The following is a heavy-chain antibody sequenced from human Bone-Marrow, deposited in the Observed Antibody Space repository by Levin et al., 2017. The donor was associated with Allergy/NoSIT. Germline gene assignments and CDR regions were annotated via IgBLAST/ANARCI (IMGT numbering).Heavy chain of an antibody. J-gene: IGHJ5*02. CDR1: GFTVGNNY. Sequence: GGSLRLSCAASGFTVGNNYMKWVRQAPGKGLEWVSLIYSGGSTYYADSVKGRFTISRDNSKNTLHLQMNRLRTEDTAVYYCARDRTCSGGSCYGSWGQGTLVTVSS. D-gene: IGHD2-15*01. CDR2: IYSGGST. CDR3: ARDRTCSGGSCYGS. V-gene: IGHV3-66*01.